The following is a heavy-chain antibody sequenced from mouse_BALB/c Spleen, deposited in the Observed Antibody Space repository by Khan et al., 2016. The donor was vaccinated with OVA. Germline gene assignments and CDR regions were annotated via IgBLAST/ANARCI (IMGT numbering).Heavy chain of an antibody. CDR3: ARENYYGSSHYAMDY. D-gene: IGHD1-1*01. CDR2: ISPGSGTP. CDR1: GYTFTSYW. V-gene: IGHV1S41*01. Sequence: DLVKPGASVKLSCKASGYTFTSYWINWIKQRPGQGLEWIGRISPGSGTPYYNEMFKGKAKLTVDTSSSTAYIQLSSLSSEDSAVYFCARENYYGSSHYAMDYWGQGTSVTVSS. J-gene: IGHJ4*01.